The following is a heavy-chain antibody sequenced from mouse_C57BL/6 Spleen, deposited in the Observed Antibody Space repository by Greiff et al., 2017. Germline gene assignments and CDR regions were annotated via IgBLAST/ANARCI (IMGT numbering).Heavy chain of an antibody. CDR2: INPNNGGT. D-gene: IGHD2-5*01. CDR3: ARDSNYWGWYFDV. Sequence: VQLQQSGPELVKPGASVKMSCKASGYTFTDYNMHWVKQSHGKSLEWIGYINPNNGGTSYNQKFKGKATLTVNKSSSTAYMELRSLTSEDSAVYYCARDSNYWGWYFDVWGTGTTVTVSS. J-gene: IGHJ1*03. V-gene: IGHV1-22*01. CDR1: GYTFTDYN.